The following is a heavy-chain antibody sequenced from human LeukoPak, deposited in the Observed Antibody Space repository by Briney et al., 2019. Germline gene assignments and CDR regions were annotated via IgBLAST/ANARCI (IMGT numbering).Heavy chain of an antibody. Sequence: GGSLRLSCAASGFTVSTSYMTWVRQAPGKGLEWVSVIYSGGSTYYADSVKGRFTSSRDNSKNTLYLQMNSLRAEDTAVYYCARDPQPYYDYGEPGNAFDIWGQGTMVTVSS. J-gene: IGHJ3*02. CDR1: GFTVSTSY. D-gene: IGHD4-17*01. CDR3: ARDPQPYYDYGEPGNAFDI. CDR2: IYSGGST. V-gene: IGHV3-53*05.